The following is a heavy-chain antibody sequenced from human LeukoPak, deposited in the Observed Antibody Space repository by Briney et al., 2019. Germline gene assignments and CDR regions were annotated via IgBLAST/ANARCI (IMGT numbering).Heavy chain of an antibody. CDR2: ISGSGGST. V-gene: IGHV3-23*01. CDR1: GFTFSSYA. CDR3: AKDHHRSIVGATLDY. D-gene: IGHD1-26*01. Sequence: GGSLRLSCAASGFTFSSYAMSWVRQAPGKGLEWVSAISGSGGSTYYADSVKGRFTISRDNSKNTLYLQMNSLRAEDTAVYYCAKDHHRSIVGATLDYWGQGTLVTVSS. J-gene: IGHJ4*02.